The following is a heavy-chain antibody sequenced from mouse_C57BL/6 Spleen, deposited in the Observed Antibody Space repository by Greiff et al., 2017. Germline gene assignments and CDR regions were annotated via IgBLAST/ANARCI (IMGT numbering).Heavy chain of an antibody. CDR1: GYAFSSSW. Sequence: QVQLQQSGPELVKPGASVKISCKASGYAFSSSWMNWVKQRPGKGLEWIGRIYPGDGDTNYNGKFKGKATLTADKSSSTAYMQLSSLTSEDSAVYFCARSSGYGYWGQGTTLTVSS. CDR3: ARSSGYGY. D-gene: IGHD3-2*02. V-gene: IGHV1-82*01. J-gene: IGHJ2*01. CDR2: IYPGDGDT.